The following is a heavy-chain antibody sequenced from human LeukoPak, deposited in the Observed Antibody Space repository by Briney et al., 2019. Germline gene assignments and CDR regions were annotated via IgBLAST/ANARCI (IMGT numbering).Heavy chain of an antibody. D-gene: IGHD5-18*01. V-gene: IGHV3-48*03. CDR1: GFTFSIYE. CDR3: ARSEKGYSYGHAEASFDY. J-gene: IGHJ4*02. Sequence: GGSLRLSCAASGFTFSIYEMNWVRQAPGKGLEWVSYISSSGSTIYYADSVKGRFTISRDNAKNSLYLQMNSLRAEDTAVYYCARSEKGYSYGHAEASFDYWGQGTLVTVSS. CDR2: ISSSGSTI.